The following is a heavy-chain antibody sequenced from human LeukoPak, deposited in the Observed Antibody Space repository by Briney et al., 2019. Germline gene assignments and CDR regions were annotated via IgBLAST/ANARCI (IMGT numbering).Heavy chain of an antibody. V-gene: IGHV3-33*08. CDR3: ARDRHCVNGVCHSPPGMDV. CDR1: GFSLSGYW. Sequence: GGSLRLSCVASGFSLSGYWMYWVRQAPGKGLEWVADIWFDKNQHFADSVKGRFAISRDNSKNTVYLQINSLRAEDTAVYYCARDRHCVNGVCHSPPGMDVWGQGTTVTVSS. J-gene: IGHJ6*02. D-gene: IGHD2-8*01. CDR2: IWFDKNQ.